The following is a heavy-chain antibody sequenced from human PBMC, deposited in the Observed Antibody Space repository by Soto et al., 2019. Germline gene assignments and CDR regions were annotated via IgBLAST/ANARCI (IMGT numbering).Heavy chain of an antibody. CDR3: ANLYLHYPDAFDI. V-gene: IGHV3-30*18. J-gene: IGHJ3*02. Sequence: QVQLVESGGGVVQPGRSLRLSCAASGFTFSSYGMHWVRQAPGKGLEWVAVISYDGSNKYYADSVKGRFTISRDNSKNTLYLQINSLRAKDTAVYYCANLYLHYPDAFDIWGQGTMVTASS. CDR1: GFTFSSYG. D-gene: IGHD3-16*01. CDR2: ISYDGSNK.